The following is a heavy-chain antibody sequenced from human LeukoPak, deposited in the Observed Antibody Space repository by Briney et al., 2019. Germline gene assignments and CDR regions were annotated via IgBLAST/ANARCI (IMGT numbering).Heavy chain of an antibody. J-gene: IGHJ4*02. D-gene: IGHD6-19*01. CDR2: IYYSGST. V-gene: IGHV4-39*01. Sequence: PSETLSLTCTVSGGSISSSISYGGWIRQPPGKGLEWIGSIYYSGSTYYNPSLKSRVTISVDTSKNQFSLKLSSVTAADMAVYFCARHEGYTSGGFDYWGQGTLATVSS. CDR3: ARHEGYTSGGFDY. CDR1: GGSISSSISY.